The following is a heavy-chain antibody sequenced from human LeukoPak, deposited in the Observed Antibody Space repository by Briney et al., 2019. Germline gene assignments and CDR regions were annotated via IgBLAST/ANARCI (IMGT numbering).Heavy chain of an antibody. Sequence: SETLSLTCAVYGGSFSGYYWSWIRQPPGKGLEWIGEINHSGSTNYNPSLKSRVTISVDTSKNQFSLKLSSVTAADTAVYYCARGGIVVVVAATNYYFDYGGQGTLVTVSS. CDR2: INHSGST. V-gene: IGHV4-34*01. J-gene: IGHJ4*02. D-gene: IGHD2-15*01. CDR3: ARGGIVVVVAATNYYFDY. CDR1: GGSFSGYY.